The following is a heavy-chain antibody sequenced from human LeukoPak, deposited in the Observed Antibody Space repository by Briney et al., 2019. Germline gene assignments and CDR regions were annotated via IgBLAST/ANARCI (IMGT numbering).Heavy chain of an antibody. D-gene: IGHD2-15*01. V-gene: IGHV1-2*02. CDR3: VRDLCSGGSCLDY. CDR2: ISPNSGGT. CDR1: GYTFTGYY. J-gene: IGHJ4*02. Sequence: ASVKVSCKASGYTFTGYYMYWVRQAPGQGLEWMGWISPNSGGTNYAQKFQGRVTMTRDTSISTAYVELSRLRSDDTAVYYCVRDLCSGGSCLDYWGQGTLVTVSS.